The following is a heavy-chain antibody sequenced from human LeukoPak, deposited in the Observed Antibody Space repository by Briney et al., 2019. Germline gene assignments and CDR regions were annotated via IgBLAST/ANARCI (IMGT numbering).Heavy chain of an antibody. D-gene: IGHD6-19*01. CDR2: IYYNGAT. J-gene: IGHJ4*02. CDR3: ARYGGSGWVIDN. V-gene: IGHV4-59*08. Sequence: PSETLSLTCTVSGGSISSDYWTWIRQPPTKGLEWIGYIYYNGATSYNPSLKSRVTMSVDTSKKHFSLKMTSVTAPDTAVYYCARYGGSGWVIDNWGQGTLVTASS. CDR1: GGSISSDY.